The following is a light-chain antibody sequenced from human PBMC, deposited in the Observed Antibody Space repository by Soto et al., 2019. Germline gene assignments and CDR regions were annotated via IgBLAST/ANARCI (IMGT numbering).Light chain of an antibody. J-gene: IGKJ1*01. CDR1: QSVSSN. Sequence: EIVLTQSPGTLSLSPGERAALSCRAGQSVSSNLAWYQQKPGQPPRLLIYDASTRATGVPARFSGSGSATEFTLTISSLQSEDFAVYYCQQYDTWPRTFGQGTKVDI. CDR2: DAS. CDR3: QQYDTWPRT. V-gene: IGKV3-15*01.